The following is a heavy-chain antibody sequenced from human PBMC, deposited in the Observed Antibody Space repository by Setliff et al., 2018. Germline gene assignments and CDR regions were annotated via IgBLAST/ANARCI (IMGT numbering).Heavy chain of an antibody. V-gene: IGHV1-69*06. D-gene: IGHD2-15*01. Sequence: SVKVSCKASGYTFAGYYMHWVRQAPGQGLEWVGGITPIFETAHYAQKFQDRVTITADKSTSTVYMELNSLISEDTAVYLCAASVGGAPFYYGLDVWGQGTTVTVSS. CDR2: ITPIFETA. CDR1: GYTFAGYY. CDR3: AASVGGAPFYYGLDV. J-gene: IGHJ6*02.